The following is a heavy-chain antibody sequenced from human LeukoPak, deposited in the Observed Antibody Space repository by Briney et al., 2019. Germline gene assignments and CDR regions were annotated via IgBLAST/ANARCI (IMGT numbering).Heavy chain of an antibody. CDR1: GGSISSSSYY. D-gene: IGHD5-18*01. Sequence: PSETLSLTCTVSGGSISSSSYYWGWIRQPPGKGLEWIGSIYYSGTTYYSPSLKSRVSISVDTSKNQFSLKLSSVTAADTALYYCARGSGYSYNEYFFDNWGQGTLVTVSS. CDR3: ARGSGYSYNEYFFDN. V-gene: IGHV4-39*07. J-gene: IGHJ4*02. CDR2: IYYSGTT.